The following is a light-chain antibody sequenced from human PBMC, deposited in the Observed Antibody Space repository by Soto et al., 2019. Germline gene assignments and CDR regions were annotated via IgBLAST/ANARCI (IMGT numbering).Light chain of an antibody. CDR3: QQRNSYPFT. CDR1: QGISSY. Sequence: DIQLTQSPSLLSASVGNRVTIPCRSIQGISSYLAWYQQKPAKAPKLLIYAASTLQSGVPSRFSGSGSGTAFTLTISSLQPEDFAPYYCQQRNSYPFTFGGGTKVEIK. V-gene: IGKV1-9*01. J-gene: IGKJ4*01. CDR2: AAS.